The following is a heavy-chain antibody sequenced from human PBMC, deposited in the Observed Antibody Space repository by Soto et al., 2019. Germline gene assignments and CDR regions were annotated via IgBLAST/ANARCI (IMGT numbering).Heavy chain of an antibody. CDR3: ARGVSTEHIVVGGPCYFDY. V-gene: IGHV1-18*01. D-gene: IGHD2-21*01. CDR1: GYTFTSYG. CDR2: ISAYNGNT. Sequence: GASVKVSCKASGYTFTSYGISWVRQAPGQGLEWMGWISAYNGNTNYAQKLQAWVTMTRDTSISTAYMELTRLRSDDTAVYFCARGVSTEHIVVGGPCYFDYWGQGTLVTVSS. J-gene: IGHJ4*02.